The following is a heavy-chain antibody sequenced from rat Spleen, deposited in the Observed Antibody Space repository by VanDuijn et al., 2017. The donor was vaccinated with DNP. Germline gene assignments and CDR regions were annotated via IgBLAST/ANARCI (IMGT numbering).Heavy chain of an antibody. CDR1: GFNFNDYW. CDR3: VREEKGVDA. V-gene: IGHV4-2*01. CDR2: INKDSRII. J-gene: IGHJ4*01. D-gene: IGHD4-2*01. Sequence: EVKLVESGGGLVQPGRSLKLSCAASGFNFNDYWMGWVRQAPGKGLEWIAEINKDSRIIKYIPSLKDKITISRDNAQNTLFLQMSRLGSEDTAIFYCVREEKGVDAWGQGVSVSVSS.